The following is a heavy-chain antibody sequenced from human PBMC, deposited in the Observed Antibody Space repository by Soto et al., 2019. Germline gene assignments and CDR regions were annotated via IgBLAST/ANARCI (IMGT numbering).Heavy chain of an antibody. V-gene: IGHV3-15*07. CDR1: GFTFSNAW. D-gene: IGHD6-13*01. CDR3: TTDRPLYSGSWYSWFDP. J-gene: IGHJ5*02. CDR2: IKSKTDGGTT. Sequence: SLRLSCAASGFTFSNAWMNWVRQAPGKGLEWVGRIKSKTDGGTTDYAAPVKGRFTISRDDSKNTLYLQMNSLKTEDTAVYYCTTDRPLYSGSWYSWFDPWGQGTLVTVSS.